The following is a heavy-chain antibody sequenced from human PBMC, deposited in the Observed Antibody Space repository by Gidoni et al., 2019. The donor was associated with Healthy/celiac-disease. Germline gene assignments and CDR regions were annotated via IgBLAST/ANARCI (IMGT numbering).Heavy chain of an antibody. D-gene: IGHD2-2*01. CDR1: GYTFTSYY. Sequence: QVQLVQSGAEVKKPGASVKVSCKASGYTFTSYYMHWVRQAPGQGLEWMGIINPSGGSTSYAQKFQGRVTMTRDTSTSTVYMELSSLRSEDTAVYYCARSIVVVPAAASGFDIWGQGTMVTVSS. V-gene: IGHV1-46*03. CDR2: INPSGGST. CDR3: ARSIVVVPAAASGFDI. J-gene: IGHJ3*02.